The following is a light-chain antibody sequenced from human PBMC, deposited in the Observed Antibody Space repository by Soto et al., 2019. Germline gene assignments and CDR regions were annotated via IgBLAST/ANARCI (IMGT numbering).Light chain of an antibody. J-gene: IGLJ1*01. V-gene: IGLV2-23*01. CDR1: SSDVGSYNL. Sequence: QSALTQPASVSGSPGQSITISCTGTSSDVGSYNLVSWYQQYPGKAPKLMIYEGSKRPSGVSNRFSGSKSGNTASLTISGLQAEDEADYYCCSYAVSSTYYVFGIGTKLTVL. CDR2: EGS. CDR3: CSYAVSSTYYV.